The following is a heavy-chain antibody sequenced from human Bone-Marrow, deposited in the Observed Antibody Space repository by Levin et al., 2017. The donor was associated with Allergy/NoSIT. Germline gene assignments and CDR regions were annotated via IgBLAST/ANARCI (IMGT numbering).Heavy chain of an antibody. J-gene: IGHJ6*02. Sequence: SGGSLRLSCSVSGGSISNSYWSWIRQAPGKGLEWIGYIKNSGTTKYNPSLNSRVTISADTSKNQVSLRLTSVTAADTAVYYCASLGYTISYYDYAMDVWGQRTTVTVSS. CDR3: ASLGYTISYYDYAMDV. V-gene: IGHV4-59*01. D-gene: IGHD5-12*01. CDR2: IKNSGTT. CDR1: GGSISNSY.